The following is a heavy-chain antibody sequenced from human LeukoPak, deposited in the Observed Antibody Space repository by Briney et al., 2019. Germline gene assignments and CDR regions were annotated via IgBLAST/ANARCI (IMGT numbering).Heavy chain of an antibody. V-gene: IGHV4-61*01. Sequence: SETLSLTCTVSGGSVSSGSYYWSWIRQPPGKGLEWIGYIYYSGSTNYNPSLKSRVTISVDTSKNQSSLKLSSVTAADTAVYYCARDGISGLGYWGQGTLVTVSS. CDR3: ARDGISGLGY. CDR1: GGSVSSGSYY. D-gene: IGHD1-26*01. J-gene: IGHJ4*02. CDR2: IYYSGST.